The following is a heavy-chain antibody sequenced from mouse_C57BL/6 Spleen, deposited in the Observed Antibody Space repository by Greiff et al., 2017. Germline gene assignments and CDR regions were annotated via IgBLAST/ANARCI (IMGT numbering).Heavy chain of an antibody. CDR2: INPNNGGT. CDR1: GYTFTDYN. J-gene: IGHJ4*01. V-gene: IGHV1-18*01. CDR3: ARFITTVGYAMDY. D-gene: IGHD1-1*01. Sequence: EVKVVESGPELVKPGASVKIPCKASGYTFTDYNMDWVKQSHGKSLEWIGDINPNNGGTIYNQKFKGKATLTVDKSSSTAYMELRSLTSEDTAVYYCARFITTVGYAMDYWGQGTSVTVSS.